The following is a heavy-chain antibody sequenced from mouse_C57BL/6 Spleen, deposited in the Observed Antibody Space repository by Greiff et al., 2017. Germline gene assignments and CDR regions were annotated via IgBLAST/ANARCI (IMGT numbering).Heavy chain of an antibody. CDR2: IHPNSGST. Sequence: VQLQQPGAELVKPGASVKLSCKASGYTFTSYWMHWVKQRPGQGLEWIGMIHPNSGSTNYNEKFKSKATLTVDKSSSTAYMQLSSLTSEDSAVYYCTTNYGSSYRAYWGQGTLVTVSA. D-gene: IGHD1-1*01. CDR3: TTNYGSSYRAY. J-gene: IGHJ3*01. CDR1: GYTFTSYW. V-gene: IGHV1-64*01.